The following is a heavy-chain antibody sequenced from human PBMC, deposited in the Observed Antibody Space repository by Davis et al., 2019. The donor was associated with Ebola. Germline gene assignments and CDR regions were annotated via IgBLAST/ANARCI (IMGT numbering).Heavy chain of an antibody. D-gene: IGHD6-19*01. CDR3: ARVGSGWYGEDY. V-gene: IGHV4-59*01. CDR2: IYYSGST. CDR1: GGSFSGYY. J-gene: IGHJ4*02. Sequence: PSETLSLTCAVYGGSFSGYYWTWIRQPPGKGLEWIGYIYYSGSTNYNPSLKSRVSISVDTSKNQFSLKLSSVTAADTAVYYCARVGSGWYGEDYWGQGALVTVSS.